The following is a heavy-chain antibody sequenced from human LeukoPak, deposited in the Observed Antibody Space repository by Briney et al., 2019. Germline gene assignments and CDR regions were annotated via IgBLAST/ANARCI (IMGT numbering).Heavy chain of an antibody. CDR1: GGTFSSYA. CDR3: ARGGAYIWFGELNWFDP. V-gene: IGHV1-69*01. J-gene: IGHJ5*02. CDR2: IIPIFGTA. D-gene: IGHD3-10*01. Sequence: GASVKVSCKASGGTFSSYAISWVRQAPGQGLEWVGGIIPIFGTANYAQKFQGRVTITADESTSTAYMELSSLRSEDTAVYYCARGGAYIWFGELNWFDPWGQGTLVTVSS.